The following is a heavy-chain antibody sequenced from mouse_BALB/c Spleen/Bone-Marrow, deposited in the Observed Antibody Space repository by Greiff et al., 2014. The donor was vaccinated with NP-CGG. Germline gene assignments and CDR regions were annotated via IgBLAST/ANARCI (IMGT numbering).Heavy chain of an antibody. CDR2: IDPASSNT. V-gene: IGHV14-3*02. D-gene: IGHD2-3*01. CDR3: AHDAPFTY. Sequence: VQLQQSGADLVKPGASVKLSCTTSGFNIKDTFMHWVKQRPEQGLEWIGRIDPASSNTKYDPKLQGKASITADTSSNKVSLQLSGLTCEDTAVYYCAHDAPFTYWGQGTLVTVSA. CDR1: GFNIKDTF. J-gene: IGHJ3*01.